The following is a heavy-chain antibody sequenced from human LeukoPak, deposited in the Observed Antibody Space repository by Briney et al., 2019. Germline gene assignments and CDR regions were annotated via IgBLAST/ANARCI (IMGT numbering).Heavy chain of an antibody. V-gene: IGHV3-74*01. CDR3: TRVAGCSSTSCYSNWFDP. Sequence: KPGGSLRLSCAASGFTFSSYWMHWVPQAPGKGLVWVSRIDSDGSSTSYADSVKGRFTISRDNAKNTLYLQMNSLRAEDTAVYYCTRVAGCSSTSCYSNWFDPWGQGTLVTVSS. CDR1: GFTFSSYW. D-gene: IGHD2-2*02. CDR2: IDSDGSST. J-gene: IGHJ5*02.